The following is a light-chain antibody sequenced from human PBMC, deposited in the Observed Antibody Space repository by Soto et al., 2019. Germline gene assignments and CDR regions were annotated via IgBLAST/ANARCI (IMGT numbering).Light chain of an antibody. V-gene: IGKV3-11*01. Sequence: ELVLTQSPGTLSLSPGGRATLSCRASQSVSAYLAWYQQKPGQAPRLLIYDASNRATGIPGRFSGSGSGTDFTLTISSLEPEDFAVYYCQQYNNWPPITFGQGTRLEI. CDR2: DAS. J-gene: IGKJ5*01. CDR3: QQYNNWPPIT. CDR1: QSVSAY.